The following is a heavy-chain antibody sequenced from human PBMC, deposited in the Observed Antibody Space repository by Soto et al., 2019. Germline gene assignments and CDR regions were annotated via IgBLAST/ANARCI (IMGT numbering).Heavy chain of an antibody. D-gene: IGHD3-10*01. CDR1: GLDFRNND. J-gene: IGHJ4*02. Sequence: QVHLVESGGGVIQPGRSLRLSCAASGLDFRNNDMHWVRQAPGKGLEWVAVISHDSRKIFYGDSVKGRFTGSRDNSKNTLYLEMNSVGVEDTAVYFCAKLVDKTLDDFWGLGTLVVVSS. CDR2: ISHDSRKI. CDR3: AKLVDKTLDDF. V-gene: IGHV3-30*18.